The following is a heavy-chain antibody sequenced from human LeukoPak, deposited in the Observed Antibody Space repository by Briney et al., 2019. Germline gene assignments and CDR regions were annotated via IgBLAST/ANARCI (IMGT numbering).Heavy chain of an antibody. CDR2: INHSGST. J-gene: IGHJ5*02. Sequence: SETLSLTCAVSGGSISSSNWWSWVRQPPGKGLEWIGEINHSGSTNYNPSLKSRVTISVDTSKNQFSLKLSSVTAADTAVYYCARGRSFAWFGRWWFDPWGQGTLVTVSS. CDR1: GGSISSSNW. D-gene: IGHD3-10*01. V-gene: IGHV4-4*02. CDR3: ARGRSFAWFGRWWFDP.